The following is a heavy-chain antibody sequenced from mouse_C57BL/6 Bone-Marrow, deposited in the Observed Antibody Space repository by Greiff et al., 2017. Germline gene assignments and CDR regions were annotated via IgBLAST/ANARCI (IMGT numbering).Heavy chain of an antibody. D-gene: IGHD3-3*01. J-gene: IGHJ3*01. V-gene: IGHV14-4*01. CDR1: GFNIKDDY. CDR2: IDPENGDT. CDR3: TRDGGFAY. Sequence: SGAELVRPGASVKLSCTASGFNIKDDYMHWVKQRPEQGLEWIGWIDPENGDTEYASKFQGKATITADTSSNTAYLQLSSLTSEDTAVYYCTRDGGFAYWGQGTLVTVSA.